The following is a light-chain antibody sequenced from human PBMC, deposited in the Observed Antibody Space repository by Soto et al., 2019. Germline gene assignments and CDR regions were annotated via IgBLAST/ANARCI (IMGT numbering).Light chain of an antibody. V-gene: IGKV3-20*01. Sequence: EIVLTQSPGTLSLSPGERATLSCRASQSVSSIYLAWYQQKPGQAPRLLIYGASSRPTGIPARFSGSGSGTDFTLTISSLEPEDFAVYYCQQYGSSALTFGGGTKVDIK. CDR2: GAS. CDR1: QSVSSIY. CDR3: QQYGSSALT. J-gene: IGKJ4*01.